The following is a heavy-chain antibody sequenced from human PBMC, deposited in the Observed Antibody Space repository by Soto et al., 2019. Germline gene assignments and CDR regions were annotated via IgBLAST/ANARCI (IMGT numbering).Heavy chain of an antibody. CDR2: ISAYNGNT. CDR1: GYTFTNYG. J-gene: IGHJ5*02. D-gene: IGHD3-10*01. CDR3: ARGVGSGSYYNQYNWFDP. Sequence: QVQLVQSGAEVKKPGASVKVSCKASGYTFTNYGISWVRQAPGQGLEWMRWISAYNGNTKYAQKFQGRVTMTTDTSTSTAYMELRSLRCDDTAVYYCARGVGSGSYYNQYNWFDPWGLGTLVTVSS. V-gene: IGHV1-18*01.